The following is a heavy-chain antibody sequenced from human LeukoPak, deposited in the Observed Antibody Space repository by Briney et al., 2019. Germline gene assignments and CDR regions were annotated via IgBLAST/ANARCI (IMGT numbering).Heavy chain of an antibody. Sequence: GGSLRLSCAASGFTFSTYWMHWVRQAPGKGLVWLSRINTGGNDITYADSVKGRFTISRDNAKNTLYLQMNSLTVEDTAVYFCSRSLVVGGTRPNDYWGQGTLVTVSS. CDR1: GFTFSTYW. V-gene: IGHV3-74*01. D-gene: IGHD2-15*01. CDR3: SRSLVVGGTRPNDY. CDR2: INTGGNDI. J-gene: IGHJ4*02.